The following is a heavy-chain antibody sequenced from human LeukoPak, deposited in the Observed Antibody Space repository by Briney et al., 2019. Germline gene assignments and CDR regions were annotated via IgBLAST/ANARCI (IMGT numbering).Heavy chain of an antibody. V-gene: IGHV4-59*01. CDR3: ARDRRSEDFWSGLDY. J-gene: IGHJ4*02. Sequence: SETLSLTCTVPGGSISSYYWSWIRQPPGKGLEWIGYIYYSGSTNYNPSLKSRVTISVDTSKNQFSLKLSSVTAADTAVYYCARDRRSEDFWSGLDYWGQGTLVTVSS. CDR2: IYYSGST. CDR1: GGSISSYY. D-gene: IGHD3-3*01.